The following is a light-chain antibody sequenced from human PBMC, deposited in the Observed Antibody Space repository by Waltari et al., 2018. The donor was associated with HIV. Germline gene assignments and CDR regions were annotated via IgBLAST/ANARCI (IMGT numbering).Light chain of an antibody. CDR1: QSVRSH. V-gene: IGKV3D-15*01. J-gene: IGKJ1*01. CDR3: QQYNDRPPWT. CDR2: GAS. Sequence: EIVMTQSPATLSVSPGERATLSCRASQSVRSHLAWYQQKPGQAPRLLIYGASTRATGVPANFNGNGSATEFTLTISSLQSEDFAVYYCQQYNDRPPWTFGQGTTVEIK.